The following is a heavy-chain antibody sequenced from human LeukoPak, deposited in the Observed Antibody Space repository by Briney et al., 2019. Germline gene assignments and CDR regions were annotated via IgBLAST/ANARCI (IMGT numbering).Heavy chain of an antibody. V-gene: IGHV4-59*01. D-gene: IGHD5-18*01. CDR1: GGSISSYY. CDR2: IYYSGST. CDR3: ARVYGIQLWSTWYFDY. J-gene: IGHJ4*02. Sequence: SETLSLTCTVSGGSISSYYWSWIRQPPGKGLEWIGYIYYSGSTNYNPSLKSRVTISVDTSKNQFSLKLSSVTAADTAVYYCARVYGIQLWSTWYFDYWGQGTLVTVSS.